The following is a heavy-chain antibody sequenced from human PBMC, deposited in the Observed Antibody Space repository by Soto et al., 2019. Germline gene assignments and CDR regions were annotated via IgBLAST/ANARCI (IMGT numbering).Heavy chain of an antibody. D-gene: IGHD6-13*01. CDR1: GYSFTNYW. Sequence: EVQLVQSGAEVKKPGESLKISCKGSGYSFTNYWVGWVRQMPGRGLEWMGIIYPGDSDTRYSPSFQGQVTISADKSISTAYLQWTSLKASDTAMYYCARLGGRYSNNWSQPDNCFDPWGQGTLVTVSS. J-gene: IGHJ5*02. CDR3: ARLGGRYSNNWSQPDNCFDP. CDR2: IYPGDSDT. V-gene: IGHV5-51*03.